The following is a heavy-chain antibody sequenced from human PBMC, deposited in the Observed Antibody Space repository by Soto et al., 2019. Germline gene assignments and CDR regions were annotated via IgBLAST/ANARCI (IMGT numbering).Heavy chain of an antibody. J-gene: IGHJ5*02. CDR2: IDYSGST. D-gene: IGHD3-22*01. CDR1: GGSISSGGYY. CDR3: ARESLRKFNRHDP. Sequence: SETLSLTCTVSGGSISSGGYYWSWIRQHPGKGLEWIGYIDYSGSTYYNPSLKSRVTISVDPSKNQFSLKLSSVTAADTAVYYCARESLRKFNRHDPCGQGTMVTVSS. V-gene: IGHV4-31*03.